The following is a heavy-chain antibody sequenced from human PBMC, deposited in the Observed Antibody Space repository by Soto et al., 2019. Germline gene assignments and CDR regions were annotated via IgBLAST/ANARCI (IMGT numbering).Heavy chain of an antibody. CDR2: IWYDGSNK. CDR1: GFTFSSYG. D-gene: IGHD3-10*01. V-gene: IGHV3-33*01. Sequence: GGSLRLSSAASGFTFSSYGMHWVRQATGKGLEWVAVIWYDGSNKYYADSVKGRFTISRDNSKNTLYLQMNSLRAEDTAVYYCASLWFGEPGDYWGQGTLVTVSS. J-gene: IGHJ4*02. CDR3: ASLWFGEPGDY.